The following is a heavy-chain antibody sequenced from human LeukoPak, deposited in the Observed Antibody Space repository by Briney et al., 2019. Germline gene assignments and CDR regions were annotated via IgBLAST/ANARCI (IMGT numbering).Heavy chain of an antibody. CDR2: ISGYNGNT. CDR1: GYTFANYG. V-gene: IGHV1-18*01. D-gene: IGHD2-15*01. CDR3: ARVCHWDIDNTRGDPVDY. Sequence: ASVKVSCKASGYTFANYGITWVRQATGQGLEWMGWISGYNGNTNYAQKFQGRVTMTTDTSTSTAYMEVRSLRSDDTAMYYCARVCHWDIDNTRGDPVDYWGQGTLVTVSS. J-gene: IGHJ4*02.